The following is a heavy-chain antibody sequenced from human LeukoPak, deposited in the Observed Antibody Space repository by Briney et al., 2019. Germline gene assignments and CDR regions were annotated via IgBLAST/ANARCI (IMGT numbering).Heavy chain of an antibody. D-gene: IGHD3-22*01. Sequence: GGSLRLSCAASGYTFSTYEMNWVRQAPGKGLEWVSYISSTGSNIYYADSVKGRFTISRDNAKNSLYLLMNSLRTEDTAVYYCAATYYYDGSGDYWGQGTLVTVSS. CDR1: GYTFSTYE. CDR3: AATYYYDGSGDY. CDR2: ISSTGSNI. J-gene: IGHJ4*02. V-gene: IGHV3-48*03.